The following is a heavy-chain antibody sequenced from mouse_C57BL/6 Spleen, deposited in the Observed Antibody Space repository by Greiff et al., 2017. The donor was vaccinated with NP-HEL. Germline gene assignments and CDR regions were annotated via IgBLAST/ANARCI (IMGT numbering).Heavy chain of an antibody. CDR1: GFSLTSYA. J-gene: IGHJ4*01. CDR2: IWTGGGT. CDR3: ARNAAGTRGYAMDY. D-gene: IGHD4-1*01. V-gene: IGHV2-9-1*01. Sequence: QVQLQQSGPGLVAPSQSLSITCTVSGFSLTSYAISWVLQPPGKGLEWLGVIWTGGGTNYNSALKSRLSISKDNSKSQVFLKMNSLQTDDTARYYCARNAAGTRGYAMDYWGQGTSVTVSS.